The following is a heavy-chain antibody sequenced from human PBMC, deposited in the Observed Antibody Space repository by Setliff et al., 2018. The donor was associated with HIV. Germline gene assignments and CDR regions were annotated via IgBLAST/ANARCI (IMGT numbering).Heavy chain of an antibody. Sequence: GESLKISCAASGFTFSTNTMNWVRQAPGKGLEWVSGISAGGGSTYYADSVKGRFTISRDNSKNTLYMQMNNLRAEDTAVYYCAKRGYASAWYDEPVQFYQHMDVWGKGTTVTVSS. CDR3: AKRGYASAWYDEPVQFYQHMDV. CDR1: GFTFSTNT. D-gene: IGHD6-19*01. J-gene: IGHJ6*03. V-gene: IGHV3-23*01. CDR2: ISAGGGST.